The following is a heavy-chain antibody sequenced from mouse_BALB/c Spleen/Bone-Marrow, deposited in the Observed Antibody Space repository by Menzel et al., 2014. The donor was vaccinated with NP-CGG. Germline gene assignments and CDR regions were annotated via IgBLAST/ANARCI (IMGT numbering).Heavy chain of an antibody. J-gene: IGHJ4*01. CDR2: IWRGGST. Sequence: QVQLQQSGPGLVQPSQSLSITCTVSGFSLSSYGVHWVRQSPGKGLEWLGVIWRGGSTDYNAAFMSRLSITKDNSKSQVFFKMNSLQADDTAIYYCAKNSYDIYYYAMDYWGQGTLVTVSS. D-gene: IGHD2-3*01. CDR1: GFSLSSYG. CDR3: AKNSYDIYYYAMDY. V-gene: IGHV2-5*01.